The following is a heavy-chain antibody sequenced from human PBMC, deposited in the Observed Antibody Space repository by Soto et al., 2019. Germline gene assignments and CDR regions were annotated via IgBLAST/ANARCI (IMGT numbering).Heavy chain of an antibody. CDR2: LSGSGGTT. CDR1: GFTFSTYA. V-gene: IGHV3-23*01. Sequence: PGGSLRLSCSTSGFTFSTYAMNWVRQAPGKGLEWVSALSGSGGTTYYADSVRGRFTISRDNSKNTLFLQMSSLRAADTALYYCAKQRAGYGSGSDTFYFDCWGQGSLVTFSS. J-gene: IGHJ4*02. D-gene: IGHD3-10*01. CDR3: AKQRAGYGSGSDTFYFDC.